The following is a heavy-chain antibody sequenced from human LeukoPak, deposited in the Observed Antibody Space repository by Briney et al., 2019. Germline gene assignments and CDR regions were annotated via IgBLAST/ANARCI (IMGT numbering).Heavy chain of an antibody. D-gene: IGHD3-22*01. CDR2: FYYSGST. CDR1: GGSISSGDYY. Sequence: SETLSLTCTVSGGSISSGDYYWSWIRQPPGKGLEWIVYFYYSGSTYYNPSLKSRVTISVDTSKSQFFLKLSSVTAADTTVYYCARESSYYDSSAYYLGYGTQSYFDYWGQGALVTVSS. V-gene: IGHV4-30-4*01. CDR3: ARESSYYDSSAYYLGYGTQSYFDY. J-gene: IGHJ4*02.